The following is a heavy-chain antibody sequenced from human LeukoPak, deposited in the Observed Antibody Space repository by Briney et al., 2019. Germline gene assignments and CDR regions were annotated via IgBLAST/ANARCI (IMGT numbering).Heavy chain of an antibody. CDR3: AKDGGLWVSAHWGDS. Sequence: GGSLRLSCAASGFTFSSYAMHWVRQAPGKGLEWVAVISYDGSNKYYADSVKGRFTISRDNSKNTLYLQMNSLRAEDTAVYYCAKDGGLWVSAHWGDSWGRGTLVTVSS. V-gene: IGHV3-30-3*01. J-gene: IGHJ4*02. D-gene: IGHD7-27*01. CDR1: GFTFSSYA. CDR2: ISYDGSNK.